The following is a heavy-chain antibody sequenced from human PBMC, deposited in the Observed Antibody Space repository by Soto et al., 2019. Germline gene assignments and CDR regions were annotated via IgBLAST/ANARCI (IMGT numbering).Heavy chain of an antibody. CDR1: GGTMSSYY. CDR2: VYDSGST. V-gene: IGHV4-59*01. D-gene: IGHD3-10*01. Sequence: PSETLSLTCTVSGGTMSSYYLSWIRQAPGKGLEWIGYVYDSGSTDYNPSLKSRLTISLDTSKNLFSLKLSFVTAADTAVYYCARDRRGSGTWSPCYFDYWGQGIMVTVSS. J-gene: IGHJ4*02. CDR3: ARDRRGSGTWSPCYFDY.